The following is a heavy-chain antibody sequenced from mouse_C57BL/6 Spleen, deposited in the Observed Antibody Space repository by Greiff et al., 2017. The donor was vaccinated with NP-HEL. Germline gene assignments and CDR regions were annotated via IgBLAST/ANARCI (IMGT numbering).Heavy chain of an antibody. J-gene: IGHJ2*01. CDR3: ARGYYGSSYGY. D-gene: IGHD1-1*01. CDR1: GYTFTSYW. CDR2: IDPSDSET. V-gene: IGHV1-52*01. Sequence: QVQLQQPGAELVRPGSSVKLSCKASGYTFTSYWMHWVKQRPIQGLEWIGNIDPSDSETHYNQKFKDKATLTVDKSSSTAYMQLSSLTSEDSAVYYCARGYYGSSYGYWGQCTTLTVSS.